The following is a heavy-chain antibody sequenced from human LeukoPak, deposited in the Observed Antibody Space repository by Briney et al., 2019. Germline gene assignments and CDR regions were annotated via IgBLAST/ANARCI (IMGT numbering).Heavy chain of an antibody. CDR1: GYTFTHYY. D-gene: IGHD2-2*01. V-gene: IGHV1-69-2*01. CDR2: VDPDDGET. CDR3: ATRYYCGSTSCPY. Sequence: ASVKVSCKVSGYTFTHYYMHWVQQAPGKGLEWMGLVDPDDGETIYAEKFQGRVTITADTSTDTAYMELSSLRSEDTAVYYCATRYYCGSTSCPYWGQGTLVTVSS. J-gene: IGHJ4*02.